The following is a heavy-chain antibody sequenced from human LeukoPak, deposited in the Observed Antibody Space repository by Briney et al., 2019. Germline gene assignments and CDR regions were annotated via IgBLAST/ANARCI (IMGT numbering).Heavy chain of an antibody. J-gene: IGHJ3*02. CDR2: IYSGGST. Sequence: GGSLRLSCAASGFTVSSNYMSWVRQAPGKGLEWVSVIYSGGSTYYADSVKGRFTISRDNSKNTVYLQMDSLRAEDTAVYYCARSYSGSYRDAFDIWGQGTMVTVSS. D-gene: IGHD1-26*01. V-gene: IGHV3-53*05. CDR1: GFTVSSNY. CDR3: ARSYSGSYRDAFDI.